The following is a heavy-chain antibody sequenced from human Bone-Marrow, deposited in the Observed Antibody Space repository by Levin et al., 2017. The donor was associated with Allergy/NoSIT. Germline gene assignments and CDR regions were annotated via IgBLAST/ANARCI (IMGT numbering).Heavy chain of an antibody. D-gene: IGHD6-13*01. V-gene: IGHV3-23*01. CDR3: AKVHSSFFDY. Sequence: GESLKISCAASGFTFSVYAMSWVRQAPGKGLEWVSAISDSGSATYYIDSVQDRFTISRDNSKNTLYLEMDSLRAEDTAVYYCAKVHSSFFDYWGQGTLVTVSS. CDR2: ISDSGSAT. CDR1: GFTFSVYA. J-gene: IGHJ4*02.